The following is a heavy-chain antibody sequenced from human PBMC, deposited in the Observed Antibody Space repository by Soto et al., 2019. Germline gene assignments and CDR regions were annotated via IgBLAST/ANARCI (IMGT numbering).Heavy chain of an antibody. CDR3: ARDGSLDIVVVPAAMEVGYYYYGMDV. J-gene: IGHJ6*02. CDR1: GFTFSSYA. D-gene: IGHD2-2*03. CDR2: ISYDGSNK. V-gene: IGHV3-30-3*01. Sequence: GGSLRLSCAASGFTFSSYAMHWVRQAPGKGLEWVAVISYDGSNKYYADSVKGRFTISRDNSKNTLYLQMNSLRAEDTAVYYCARDGSLDIVVVPAAMEVGYYYYGMDVWGQGTTVTVSS.